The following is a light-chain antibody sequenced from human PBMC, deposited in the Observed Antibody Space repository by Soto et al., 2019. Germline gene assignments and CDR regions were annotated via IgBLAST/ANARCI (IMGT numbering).Light chain of an antibody. CDR3: CSYAGSSTSLYV. CDR1: SSDVGSYNL. V-gene: IGLV2-23*02. J-gene: IGLJ1*01. Sequence: QSVLTQPASVSGSPGQSITNSCTGTSSDVGSYNLVSWYQQHPGKAPKLMIYEVSKRPSGVSNRFSGSKSGNTASLTISGLQAEDEADYYCCSYAGSSTSLYVFGTGTKVTVL. CDR2: EVS.